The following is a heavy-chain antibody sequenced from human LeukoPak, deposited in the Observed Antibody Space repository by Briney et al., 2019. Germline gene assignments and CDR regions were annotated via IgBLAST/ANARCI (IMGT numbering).Heavy chain of an antibody. CDR1: GYTFPSYF. J-gene: IGHJ4*02. CDR2: INPTGGST. V-gene: IGHV1-46*01. CDR3: ARTAARRFDY. Sequence: ASVLVSCKASGYTFPSYFMHWVRQAPGQGLEWVGIINPTGGSTTYAQKFQGRVTMTRDTSTSTVYMELSSLRSDDTAVYYCARTAARRFDYWGQGTLVTVSS. D-gene: IGHD6-6*01.